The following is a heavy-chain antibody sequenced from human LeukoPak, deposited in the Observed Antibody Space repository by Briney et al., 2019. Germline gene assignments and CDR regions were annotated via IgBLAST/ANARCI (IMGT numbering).Heavy chain of an antibody. Sequence: GGSLRLSCAASGFTFSSYGMNWVRQAPGKGLEWVSSISSSSSYIYYADSVKGRFAISRDNAKNSLYLQMNSLRAEDTAVYYCARVNWADAFDIWGQGTMVTVSS. D-gene: IGHD7-27*01. CDR2: ISSSSSYI. CDR1: GFTFSSYG. CDR3: ARVNWADAFDI. V-gene: IGHV3-21*01. J-gene: IGHJ3*02.